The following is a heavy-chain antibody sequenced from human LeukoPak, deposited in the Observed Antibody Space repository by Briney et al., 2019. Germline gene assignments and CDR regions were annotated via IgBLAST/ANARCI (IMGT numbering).Heavy chain of an antibody. CDR2: IYTRGST. CDR1: GGSLSSGSYY. D-gene: IGHD3-10*01. V-gene: IGHV4-61*02. CDR3: ARDGVYYYGSGSSDYYYYYMDV. J-gene: IGHJ6*03. Sequence: SQTLSLTCTVSGGSLSSGSYYWSWIRQPAGKGLEWIGRIYTRGSTNYNPSLKSRVTISVDTSKNQFSLKLSSVTAADTAVYYCARDGVYYYGSGSSDYYYYYMDVWGKGTTVTVSS.